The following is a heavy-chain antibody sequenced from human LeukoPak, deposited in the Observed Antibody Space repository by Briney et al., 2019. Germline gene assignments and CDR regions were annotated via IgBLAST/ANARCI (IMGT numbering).Heavy chain of an antibody. J-gene: IGHJ6*03. Sequence: GGSLRLSCAASGFTVGHYYMSWVRQAPGKGLECVSVIYTDDTTYYADSVKGRFTISRDDSKNTLSLQMDSLRAEDTAVYYCARAEVVVVPAAIGYYMDVWGKGTTVTISS. V-gene: IGHV3-53*01. CDR3: ARAEVVVVPAAIGYYMDV. D-gene: IGHD2-2*02. CDR2: IYTDDTT. CDR1: GFTVGHYY.